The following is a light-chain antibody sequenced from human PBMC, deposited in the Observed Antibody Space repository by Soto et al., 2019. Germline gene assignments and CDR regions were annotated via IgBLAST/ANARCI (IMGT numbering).Light chain of an antibody. J-gene: IGKJ1*01. CDR2: GAA. Sequence: EIVVTQSPATLSVSPGERVTLSCRASQSVATNLAWYQQKPGQAPRLLIYGAATRATGIPARFSGSGSGTEFTLTISSLQSEDFAVYYCQQYHNWPAFGQGTKVDI. V-gene: IGKV3-15*01. CDR1: QSVATN. CDR3: QQYHNWPA.